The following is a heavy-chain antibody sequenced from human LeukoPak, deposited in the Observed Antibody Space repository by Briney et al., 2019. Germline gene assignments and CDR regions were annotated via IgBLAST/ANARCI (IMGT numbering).Heavy chain of an antibody. CDR2: IYYSGST. V-gene: IGHV4-39*01. D-gene: IGHD3-22*01. Sequence: PSETLSLTCTVSGGSISSSSYYWGWIRQPPGKGLEWIGSIYYSGSTYYHPSLKSRVTISVDTSKNQFSLKLSSVTAADTAVYYCASRFTGPDYYDSSGYGGWGQGTLVTVSS. J-gene: IGHJ4*02. CDR1: GGSISSSSYY. CDR3: ASRFTGPDYYDSSGYGG.